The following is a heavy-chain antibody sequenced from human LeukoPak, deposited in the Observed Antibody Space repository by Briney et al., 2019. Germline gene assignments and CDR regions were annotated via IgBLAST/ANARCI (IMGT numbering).Heavy chain of an antibody. CDR2: IYHSGST. J-gene: IGHJ4*02. Sequence: PSETLSLTCAVSGYSISSGYYWGWIRQPLGKGLEWIGSIYHSGSTYYNPALKSRVTISVDTSKNQFSLKLSSVTAADTAVYYCARGSSITIFGYWGQGTLVTVSS. CDR3: ARGSSITIFGY. V-gene: IGHV4-38-2*01. CDR1: GYSISSGYY. D-gene: IGHD3-3*01.